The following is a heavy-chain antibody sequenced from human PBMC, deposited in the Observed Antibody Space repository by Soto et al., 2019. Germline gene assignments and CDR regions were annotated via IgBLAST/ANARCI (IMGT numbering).Heavy chain of an antibody. J-gene: IGHJ4*02. CDR3: ARGRPRGYSYGYGDY. V-gene: IGHV4-34*01. CDR1: GGSFSGYY. Sequence: PSETLSLTCAVYGGSFSGYYWSWIRQPPGKGLEWIGEINHSGSTNYNPSLKSRVTISVDTSKNQFSLKLSSVTAADTAVYYCARGRPRGYSYGYGDYWGQGTLVTVSS. CDR2: INHSGST. D-gene: IGHD5-18*01.